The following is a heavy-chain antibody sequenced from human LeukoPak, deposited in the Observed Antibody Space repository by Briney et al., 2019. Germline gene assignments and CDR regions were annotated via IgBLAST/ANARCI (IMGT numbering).Heavy chain of an antibody. J-gene: IGHJ4*02. D-gene: IGHD6-19*01. CDR1: ACTFSTYA. CDR2: ISVSGDRT. V-gene: IGHV3-23*01. Sequence: GGSLRLTCAASACTFSTYALSWRGRATAGGLVELSGISVSGDRTYYADSVKDRHTISRDNSRTPLYLPMNSLRVEDTAVYYCAKERSSGWPFDFWGQGTLVTVSS. CDR3: AKERSSGWPFDF.